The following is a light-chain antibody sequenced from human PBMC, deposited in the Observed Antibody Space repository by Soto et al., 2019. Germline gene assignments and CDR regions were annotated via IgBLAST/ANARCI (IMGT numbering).Light chain of an antibody. CDR1: QHISNY. CDR3: HQSYSTPGPLT. CDR2: SAS. Sequence: DIQMTQSPSSLSASIGDRISITCRANQHISNYVNWYQQRPGKAPRVLIFSASTLQSGVPSRFSGSGSGTDFTLTISSLEPEDFGTYFCHQSYSTPGPLTFGGGTRVDIK. V-gene: IGKV1-39*01. J-gene: IGKJ4*01.